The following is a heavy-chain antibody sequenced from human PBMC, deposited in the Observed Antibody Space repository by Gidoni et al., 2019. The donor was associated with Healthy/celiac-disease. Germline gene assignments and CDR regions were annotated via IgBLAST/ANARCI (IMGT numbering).Heavy chain of an antibody. Sequence: QWQLVESGGGLVKPGGSLSISCAASGFTFSDYYMSWIRQAPGKGLEWVSYISRSGSTIYYADSVKGRVTISRDNAKNSLYLQMNSLRAEDTAVYYCARDRGDYGDPYYFDYRGQGTLVTVSS. D-gene: IGHD4-17*01. CDR3: ARDRGDYGDPYYFDY. CDR2: ISRSGSTI. V-gene: IGHV3-11*01. J-gene: IGHJ4*02. CDR1: GFTFSDYY.